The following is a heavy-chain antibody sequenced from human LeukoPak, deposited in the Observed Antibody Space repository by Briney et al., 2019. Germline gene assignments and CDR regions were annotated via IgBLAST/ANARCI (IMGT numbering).Heavy chain of an antibody. CDR3: ARDRSYYDFWSGSNVYFDL. CDR1: GFTFSSYA. D-gene: IGHD3-3*01. CDR2: IYYSGST. Sequence: GSLRLSCAASGFTFSSYAMSWVRQAPGKGLEWIGSIYYSGSTYYNPSLKSRVTISVDTSKNQFSLKLSSVTAADTAVYYCARDRSYYDFWSGSNVYFDLWGRGTLVTVSS. V-gene: IGHV4-39*07. J-gene: IGHJ2*01.